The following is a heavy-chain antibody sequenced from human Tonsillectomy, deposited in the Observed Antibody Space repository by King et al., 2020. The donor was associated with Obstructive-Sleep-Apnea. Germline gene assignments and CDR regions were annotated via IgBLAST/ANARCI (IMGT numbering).Heavy chain of an antibody. CDR3: ARDRIAAAGSYYYYGMDV. J-gene: IGHJ6*02. V-gene: IGHV3-21*01. Sequence: VQLVESGGGLVKPGGSLRLSCAASGFTFSSYSMNWGRPAPGKGLEWVSFISCISGYIYPAAAGKGRFTISSDNAKNSLYLQMNSLRAEDTAVYYCARDRIAAAGSYYYYGMDVWGQGTTVTVSS. CDR2: ISCISGYI. D-gene: IGHD6-13*01. CDR1: GFTFSSYS.